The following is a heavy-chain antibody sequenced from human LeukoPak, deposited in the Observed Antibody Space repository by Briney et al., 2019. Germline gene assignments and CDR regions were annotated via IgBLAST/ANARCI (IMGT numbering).Heavy chain of an antibody. CDR2: ISTYNGNT. J-gene: IGHJ4*02. V-gene: IGHV1-18*01. CDR1: GYTFTSYG. Sequence: GASVKVSCKASGYTFTSYGITWVRQAPGQGLEWMGWISTYNGNTNYAQKVQGRVTMTTDTSTSTAYMELRSLRSDDTAVYYCARDTVIMIRGGHTEIDYWGQGTLVTVSS. CDR3: ARDTVIMIRGGHTEIDY. D-gene: IGHD3-10*01.